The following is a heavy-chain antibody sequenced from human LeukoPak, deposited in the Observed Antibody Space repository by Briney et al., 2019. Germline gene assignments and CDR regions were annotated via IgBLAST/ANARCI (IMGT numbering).Heavy chain of an antibody. CDR1: GYTFTNYG. V-gene: IGHV7-4-1*02. Sequence: ASVKVSCKASGYTFTNYGIIWVRQAPGQGLEWMGWINTNTGNPTYAQGFTGRFVFSLDTSVSTAYLQISSLKAEDTAVYYCARAFGSGIEKADYFDYWGQGTLVTVSS. J-gene: IGHJ4*02. D-gene: IGHD3-10*01. CDR2: INTNTGNP. CDR3: ARAFGSGIEKADYFDY.